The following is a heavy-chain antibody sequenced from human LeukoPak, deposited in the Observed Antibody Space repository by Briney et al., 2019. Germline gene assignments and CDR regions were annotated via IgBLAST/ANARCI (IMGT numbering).Heavy chain of an antibody. Sequence: SETLSLTCTVSGYSISSGYYWGWIRQPPGKGLEWIGSIYYSGSTYYNPSLKSRVTISVDTSKNQFSLKLSSVTAADTAVYYCARIVRGVLYYWGQGTLVTVSS. CDR1: GYSISSGYY. V-gene: IGHV4-38-2*02. D-gene: IGHD3-10*02. CDR3: ARIVRGVLYY. CDR2: IYYSGST. J-gene: IGHJ4*02.